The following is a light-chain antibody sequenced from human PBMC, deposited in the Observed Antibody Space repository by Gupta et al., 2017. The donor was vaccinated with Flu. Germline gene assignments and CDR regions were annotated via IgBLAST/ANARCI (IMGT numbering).Light chain of an antibody. Sequence: PSSLSASVGDSVTITCRASQSIHVFLYWYQQRSGKAPQLLIYAASTLKSGVPSRFSGSGAGTDFTLTISPLEAEDSASYSCQQRYSFPLTFGQGTKVEIK. J-gene: IGKJ1*01. CDR2: AAS. V-gene: IGKV1-39*01. CDR1: QSIHVF. CDR3: QQRYSFPLT.